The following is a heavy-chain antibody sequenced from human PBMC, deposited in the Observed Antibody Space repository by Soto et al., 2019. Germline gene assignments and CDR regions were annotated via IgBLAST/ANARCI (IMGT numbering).Heavy chain of an antibody. Sequence: GGSLRLSCAASGFTFSSYGMHWVRQAPGKGLEWVAIISYDGSNKYYADSVKGRFTISRDNSKNTLYLQMNSLRVEDTAVYYCAKDGEEGIDYWGQGTLVTVSS. CDR2: ISYDGSNK. V-gene: IGHV3-30*18. CDR1: GFTFSSYG. J-gene: IGHJ4*02. CDR3: AKDGEEGIDY.